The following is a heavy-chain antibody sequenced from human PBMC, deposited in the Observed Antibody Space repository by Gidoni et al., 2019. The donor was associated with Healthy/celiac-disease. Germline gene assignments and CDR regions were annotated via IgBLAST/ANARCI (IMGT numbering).Heavy chain of an antibody. Sequence: QLQLQESGPGLVKPSETLSLTCTVSGSSISSSSYYWGWIRQPPGKGREWIATIFYSGSTHYNPSLKSRVTISVDTSKNQFSLKLTSVTAADTAVYYCASGSAYCGDDCYRDWYFDLWGRGTLVTVSS. J-gene: IGHJ2*01. CDR1: GSSISSSSYY. CDR2: IFYSGST. CDR3: ASGSAYCGDDCYRDWYFDL. V-gene: IGHV4-39*01. D-gene: IGHD2-21*02.